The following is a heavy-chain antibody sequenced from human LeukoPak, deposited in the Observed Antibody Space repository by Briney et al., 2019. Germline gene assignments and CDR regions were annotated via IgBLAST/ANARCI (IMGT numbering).Heavy chain of an antibody. CDR3: ATDSTVRGPIPRGYFDY. Sequence: ASVKVSCKASGYTSTGYYMHWVQQAPGKGLEWMGLVDPEDGETIYAEKFRGRVTITADTSTDTAYMELSSLRSEDTAVYYCATDSTVRGPIPRGYFDYWGQGTLVTVSS. CDR1: GYTSTGYY. D-gene: IGHD3-10*01. V-gene: IGHV1-69-2*01. J-gene: IGHJ4*02. CDR2: VDPEDGET.